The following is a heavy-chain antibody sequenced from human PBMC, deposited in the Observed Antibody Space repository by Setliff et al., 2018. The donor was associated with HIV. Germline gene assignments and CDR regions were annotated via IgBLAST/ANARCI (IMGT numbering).Heavy chain of an antibody. CDR1: GYTFTTYD. CDR2: MNPNSGNT. Sequence: AASVKVSCKASGYTFTTYDINWVRQATGQRLEWMGWMNPNSGNTGDAERFQGRVTMTGDTSISTVYMELTSLRSEDMAVYYCARGLRQNRSNSDVFDVWGQGTVVTVSS. V-gene: IGHV1-8*02. J-gene: IGHJ3*01. D-gene: IGHD4-4*01. CDR3: ARGLRQNRSNSDVFDV.